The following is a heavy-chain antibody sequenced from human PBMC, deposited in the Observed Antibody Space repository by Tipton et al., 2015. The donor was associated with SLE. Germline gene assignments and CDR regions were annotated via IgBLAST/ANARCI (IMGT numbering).Heavy chain of an antibody. V-gene: IGHV4-34*01. D-gene: IGHD3-3*01. CDR3: ARGLYDFWSGYYNWFDP. CDR2: INHSGST. J-gene: IGHJ5*02. Sequence: TLSLTCAVYGGSFSGCYWSWIRQPPGKGLEWIGEINHSGSTNYNPSLKSRVTISVDTSKNQFSLKLNSVTAADTAVYYCARGLYDFWSGYYNWFDPWGQGTLVTVSS. CDR1: GGSFSGCY.